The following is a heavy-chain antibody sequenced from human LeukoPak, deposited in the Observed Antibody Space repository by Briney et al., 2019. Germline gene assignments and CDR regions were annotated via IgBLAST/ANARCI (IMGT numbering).Heavy chain of an antibody. CDR3: ARERYYSESRGYCVF. J-gene: IGHJ4*02. Sequence: GGSLRLSCVASGFTFSSYWMRWVRQAPGKGLEWVANIKEDGSEEYYVDSVKGRFTISRDNAKKSVYLQMNSLRVEGTAVYYCARERYYSESRGYCVFWGQGTQVIVSS. D-gene: IGHD3-22*01. CDR2: IKEDGSEE. CDR1: GFTFSSYW. V-gene: IGHV3-7*04.